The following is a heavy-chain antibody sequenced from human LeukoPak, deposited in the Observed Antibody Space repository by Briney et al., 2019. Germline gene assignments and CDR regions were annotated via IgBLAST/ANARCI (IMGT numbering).Heavy chain of an antibody. J-gene: IGHJ6*03. CDR1: GFTFSSYS. Sequence: GGSLRLSCAASGFTFSSYSMNWVRQAPGKGLEWVSYISSNTIYYADSVKGRFTISRDNAKNSLYLQMNSLRDEDTAVYYCARIAAFTSYYMDVWGKGTTVTVSS. D-gene: IGHD2-15*01. CDR2: ISSNTI. CDR3: ARIAAFTSYYMDV. V-gene: IGHV3-48*02.